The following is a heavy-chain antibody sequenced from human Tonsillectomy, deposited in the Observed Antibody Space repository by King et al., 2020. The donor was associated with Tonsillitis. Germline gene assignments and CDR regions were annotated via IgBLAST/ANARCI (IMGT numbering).Heavy chain of an antibody. CDR3: AKDRFDFWSALGY. V-gene: IGHV3-30*18. CDR2: ISYDGSNK. J-gene: IGHJ4*02. CDR1: GFTFSDSG. D-gene: IGHD3-3*01. Sequence: HVQLVESGGGVVQPGRSLRVSCAASGFTFSDSGMHWVRQAPGKGLEWVAVISYDGSNKYYADFVKGRFIISRDNSKNTLYLQMNSLRAEDTAMYHCAKDRFDFWSALGYWGRGTLVTVSS.